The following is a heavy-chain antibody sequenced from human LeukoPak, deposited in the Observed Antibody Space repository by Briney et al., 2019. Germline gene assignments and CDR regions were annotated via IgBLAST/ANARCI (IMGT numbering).Heavy chain of an antibody. J-gene: IGHJ5*02. CDR1: GFTFSSYE. CDR3: ARIPDSSGWLNWFDP. CDR2: ISSSGSRR. D-gene: IGHD6-19*01. Sequence: GGSLRLSCAASGFTFSSYEMNWVRQAPGKGLEWVSYISSSGSRRYYADSVKGRSTISRDNAKNSLYLQMNSLRAEDTAVYYCARIPDSSGWLNWFDPWGQGTLVTVSS. V-gene: IGHV3-48*03.